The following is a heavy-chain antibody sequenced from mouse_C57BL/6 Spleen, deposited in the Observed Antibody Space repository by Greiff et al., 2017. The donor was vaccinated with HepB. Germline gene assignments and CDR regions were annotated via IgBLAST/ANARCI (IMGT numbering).Heavy chain of an antibody. CDR1: GFTFSSYA. V-gene: IGHV5-4*01. CDR2: ISDGGSYT. D-gene: IGHD2-4*01. J-gene: IGHJ3*01. CDR3: AREGDYYDYACWAY. Sequence: EVKLVESGGGLVKPGGSLKLSCAASGFTFSSYAMSWVRQTPEKRLEWVATISDGGSYTYYPDNVKGRFTIARDNAKNNLYLQMSHLKSEDTAMYYCAREGDYYDYACWAYWGQGTLVTVSA.